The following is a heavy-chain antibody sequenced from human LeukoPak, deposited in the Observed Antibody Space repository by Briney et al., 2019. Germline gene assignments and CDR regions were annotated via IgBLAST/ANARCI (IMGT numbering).Heavy chain of an antibody. CDR2: ISGDGSAI. V-gene: IGHV3-64*02. CDR3: GKAPPGGPGDY. CDR1: GFTFSSSS. D-gene: IGHD3-16*01. J-gene: IGHJ4*02. Sequence: GGSLRLSCAASGFTFSSSSMHWVRQAPGKGLEFVSAISGDGSAIYYADSVKGRFTISRDNSKNTLYLQMGSLRTEDMAVYYCGKAPPGGPGDYGGQGTLVTVSS.